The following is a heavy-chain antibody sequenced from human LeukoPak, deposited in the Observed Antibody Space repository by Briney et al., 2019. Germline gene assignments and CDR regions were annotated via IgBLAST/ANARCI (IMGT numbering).Heavy chain of an antibody. CDR2: IYYSGST. J-gene: IGHJ5*02. D-gene: IGHD6-19*01. V-gene: IGHV4-31*03. Sequence: SETLSLTCTVSCGSISSGGYYWSWIRQHPGKGLEWIGYIYYSGSTYYNPSLKSRVTISVDTSKNQFSLKLSSVTAADTAVYYCARDGLAVAGIDRANNWFDPWGQGTLVTVSS. CDR3: ARDGLAVAGIDRANNWFDP. CDR1: CGSISSGGYY.